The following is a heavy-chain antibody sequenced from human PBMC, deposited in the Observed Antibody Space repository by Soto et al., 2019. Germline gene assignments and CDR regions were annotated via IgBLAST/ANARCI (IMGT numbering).Heavy chain of an antibody. CDR1: GFTFSSYG. CDR2: ISYDGSNK. Sequence: GGSLRLSCAASGFTFSSYGMHWVRQAPGKGLEWVAVISYDGSNKYYADSVKGRFTISRDNSKNTLYLQMNSLRAEDTAVYYCARAQTTVNSDFDYWGQGTLVTVSS. D-gene: IGHD4-17*01. V-gene: IGHV3-30*03. CDR3: ARAQTTVNSDFDY. J-gene: IGHJ4*02.